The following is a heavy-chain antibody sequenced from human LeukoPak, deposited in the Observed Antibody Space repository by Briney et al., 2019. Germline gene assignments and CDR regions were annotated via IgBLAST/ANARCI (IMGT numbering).Heavy chain of an antibody. CDR1: GFTFDDYA. CDR2: ISWNSGSI. Sequence: GGSLRLSCAASGFTFDDYAMHWVRHAPGKGLEWVSGISWNSGSIGYADSVKGRFTISRDNAKNSLYLQMNSLRAEDTALYYCAKDSSSSWHEYYFDYWGQGTLVTVSS. J-gene: IGHJ4*02. CDR3: AKDSSSSWHEYYFDY. V-gene: IGHV3-9*01. D-gene: IGHD6-13*01.